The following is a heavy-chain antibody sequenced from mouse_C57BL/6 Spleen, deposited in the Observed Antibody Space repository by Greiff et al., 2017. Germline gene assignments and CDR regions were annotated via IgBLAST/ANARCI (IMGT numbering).Heavy chain of an antibody. Sequence: EVQLVESGGDLVKPGGSLKLSCAASGFTFSSYGMSWVRQTPDKRLAWVATISSGGSYNYYPDSVKGRFTLSRDNAKNTLYLQMSRLKTEDTAMYYCARGGYGYDGYSPFAYWGQGTLVTVSA. J-gene: IGHJ3*01. CDR1: GFTFSSYG. CDR3: ARGGYGYDGYSPFAY. V-gene: IGHV5-6*01. D-gene: IGHD2-3*01. CDR2: ISSGGSYN.